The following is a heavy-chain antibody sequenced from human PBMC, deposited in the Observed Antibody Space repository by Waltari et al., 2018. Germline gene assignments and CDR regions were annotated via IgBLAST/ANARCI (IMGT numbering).Heavy chain of an antibody. D-gene: IGHD1-7*01. CDR3: ARGITGTTGDYFDY. CDR2: INPNSGGT. J-gene: IGHJ4*02. Sequence: HVQVVQSGAEVKRPGASLKVSCKASGSTFTGYYMHWVRQAPGQGLEWMGWINPNSGGTNYAQKFQGRVTMTRDTSISTAYMELSRLRSDDTAVYYCARGITGTTGDYFDYWGQGTLVTVSS. V-gene: IGHV1-2*02. CDR1: GSTFTGYY.